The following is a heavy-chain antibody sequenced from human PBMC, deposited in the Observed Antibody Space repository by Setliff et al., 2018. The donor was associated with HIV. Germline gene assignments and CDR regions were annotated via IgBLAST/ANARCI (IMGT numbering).Heavy chain of an antibody. Sequence: ASVKVSCKASGCTFTGHYLHWVRQAPGQGLEWLGWVNPNSGDAIYAQNFQGRVTMTRDTSINAAYVELRGLRSDDTAVYYCARNFGLSPSGKYYYYYGMDIWGQGTTVTVSS. CDR2: VNPNSGDA. V-gene: IGHV1-2*02. CDR1: GCTFTGHY. CDR3: ARNFGLSPSGKYYYYYGMDI. J-gene: IGHJ6*02. D-gene: IGHD3-10*01.